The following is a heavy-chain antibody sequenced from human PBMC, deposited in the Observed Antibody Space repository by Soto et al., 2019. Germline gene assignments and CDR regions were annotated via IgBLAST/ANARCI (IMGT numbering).Heavy chain of an antibody. CDR3: ASYDYGDFDY. J-gene: IGHJ4*02. CDR2: IYSGGST. Sequence: GGSLRLSCAASGFTVSSNYMSWVRQAPGKGLEWVSVIYSGGSTYYADSVKGRFTISRDNSKNTLYLQMNSLRAEDTTVYYCASYDYGDFDYWGQGTLVTVSS. CDR1: GFTVSSNY. D-gene: IGHD4-17*01. V-gene: IGHV3-53*01.